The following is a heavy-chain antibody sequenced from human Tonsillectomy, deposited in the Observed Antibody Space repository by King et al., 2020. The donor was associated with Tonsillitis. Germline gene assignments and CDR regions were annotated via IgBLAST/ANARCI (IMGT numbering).Heavy chain of an antibody. CDR1: GFSLSTSGVG. J-gene: IGHJ3*02. V-gene: IGHV2-5*01. CDR3: AHTAYSSGWYLADAFDI. Sequence: TLKESGPTLVKPTQTLTLTCTFSGFSLSTSGVGVGWIRQPPGKALEWLALIYWNDDKRYSPSLKSRLTITKDTSKNQVVLTMTNMDPVDTATYYCAHTAYSSGWYLADAFDIWGQGTMVTVSS. D-gene: IGHD6-19*01. CDR2: IYWNDDK.